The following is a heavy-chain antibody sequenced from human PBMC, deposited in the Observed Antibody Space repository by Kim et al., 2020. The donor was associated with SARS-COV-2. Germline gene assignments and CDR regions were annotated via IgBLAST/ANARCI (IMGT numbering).Heavy chain of an antibody. J-gene: IGHJ6*02. CDR1: GGSFSGYY. CDR2: INHSGST. Sequence: SETLSLTCAVYGGSFSGYYCSWIRQPPGKGLEWIGEINHSGSTNYNPSLKSRVTISVDTSKNQFSLKLSSVTAADTAVYYCARGCIARGRAVAGTVYYYYGMDVWGQGTTVTVSS. V-gene: IGHV4-34*01. D-gene: IGHD6-19*01. CDR3: ARGCIARGRAVAGTVYYYYGMDV.